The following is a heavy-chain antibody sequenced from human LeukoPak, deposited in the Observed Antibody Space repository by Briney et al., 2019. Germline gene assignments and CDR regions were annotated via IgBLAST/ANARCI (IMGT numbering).Heavy chain of an antibody. Sequence: GGSLRLSCAASGFTFSTYSMNWVRQAPGKGLEWVSSISSSSGHIYYSDSVKGRFTISRDNAENSLYLQMNSLRAEDTAVYYCASETYYYDSRGDYWGQGTLVTVSS. CDR1: GFTFSTYS. CDR2: ISSSSGHI. J-gene: IGHJ4*02. CDR3: ASETYYYDSRGDY. D-gene: IGHD3-22*01. V-gene: IGHV3-21*01.